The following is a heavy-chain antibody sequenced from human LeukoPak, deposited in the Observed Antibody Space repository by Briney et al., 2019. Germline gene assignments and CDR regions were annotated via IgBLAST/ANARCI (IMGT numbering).Heavy chain of an antibody. V-gene: IGHV3-48*03. D-gene: IGHD1-14*01. CDR2: ISSSGSTR. CDR1: GFTFSSYE. CDR3: ARENTGDY. J-gene: IGHJ4*02. Sequence: PGGSLRLSCAASGFTFSSYEMNWVRQAPGKGLEWVSYISSSGSTRYYADSVKGRFTISRDNAKNSLYLQMNSLRAEDTAVYYCARENTGDYWGQGTLVTVSS.